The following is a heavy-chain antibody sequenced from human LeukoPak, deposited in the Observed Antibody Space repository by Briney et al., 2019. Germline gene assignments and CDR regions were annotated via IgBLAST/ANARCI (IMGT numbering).Heavy chain of an antibody. Sequence: ASVKVSCKASGYTFTGYYMHWVRQAPGQGLEWMGRINPNSGGTNYAQKFQGRVTMTRDTSISTAYMELSRLRSDDAAVYYCATDAHYYDSSGYSTSVHYFDYWGQGTQVTVSS. J-gene: IGHJ4*02. CDR3: ATDAHYYDSSGYSTSVHYFDY. CDR1: GYTFTGYY. V-gene: IGHV1-2*06. D-gene: IGHD3-22*01. CDR2: INPNSGGT.